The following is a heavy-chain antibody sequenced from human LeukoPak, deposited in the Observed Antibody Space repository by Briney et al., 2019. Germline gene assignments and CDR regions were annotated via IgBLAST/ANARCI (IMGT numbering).Heavy chain of an antibody. Sequence: ASVKVSCKASGYTFTSYYMHWVRQAPGQGLEWMGIINPSGGSTNYAQKFQGRVTMTRDTSTSTVYMELSSLRSEDTAVYYCARDTRNIWFGELVGAFDIWGQGTKVTVSS. V-gene: IGHV1-46*01. CDR3: ARDTRNIWFGELVGAFDI. D-gene: IGHD3-10*01. CDR1: GYTFTSYY. CDR2: INPSGGST. J-gene: IGHJ3*02.